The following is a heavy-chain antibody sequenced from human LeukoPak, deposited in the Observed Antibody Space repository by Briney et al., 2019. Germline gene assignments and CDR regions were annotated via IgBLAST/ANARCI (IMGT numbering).Heavy chain of an antibody. V-gene: IGHV1-8*01. CDR1: GYTFTSYD. J-gene: IGHJ4*02. Sequence: ASVKVSCKASGYTFTSYDINWVRQATGQGLEWMGWMNPNSGNTGYAQKFQGRVTITTDESTSTAYMELSSLRSEDTAVYYCAREGSYDADYWGQGTLVTVSS. CDR2: MNPNSGNT. D-gene: IGHD1-26*01. CDR3: AREGSYDADY.